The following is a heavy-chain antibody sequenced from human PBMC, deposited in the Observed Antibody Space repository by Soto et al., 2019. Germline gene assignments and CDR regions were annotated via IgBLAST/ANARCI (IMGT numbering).Heavy chain of an antibody. J-gene: IGHJ4*02. CDR3: AKEYSSSWFRFDY. V-gene: IGHV4-30-4*01. CDR1: GGSISSAYEY. CDR2: IYYGGST. Sequence: SETLSLTCTVSGGSISSAYEYWSWIRQPPGKGLEWIGYIYYGGSTHYNPSLKSRVIISVDTSRNQFSLKLNSVTAADTAVYYCAKEYSSSWFRFDYWGQGTLVTVSS. D-gene: IGHD6-13*01.